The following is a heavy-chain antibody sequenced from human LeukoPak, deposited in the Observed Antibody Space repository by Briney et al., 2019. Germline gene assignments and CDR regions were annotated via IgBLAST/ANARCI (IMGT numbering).Heavy chain of an antibody. CDR1: GGSINSYS. Sequence: SETLSLSCTVSGGSINSYSWSWVRQTPGKGLERIGYISYSVSTNYNPSLSSRETIFVETSKNQFSLMRGSVSAADTPVYYCARARDGHIKYWFDPWGQGTLLSVSS. J-gene: IGHJ5*02. V-gene: IGHV4-59*01. CDR3: ARARDGHIKYWFDP. CDR2: ISYSVST. D-gene: IGHD5-24*01.